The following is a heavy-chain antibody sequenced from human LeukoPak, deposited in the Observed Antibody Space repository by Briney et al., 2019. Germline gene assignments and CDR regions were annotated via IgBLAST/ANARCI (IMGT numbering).Heavy chain of an antibody. Sequence: GGSLRLSCAASGFTFSSFAMHWVRQAPGKGLEWVSSISSSSSYIHSADSVKGRFTISRDNAKSSLYLQMNSLRAEDTAVYYCARDLYDSGAYSSPIDYWGQGTLVTVSS. CDR3: ARDLYDSGAYSSPIDY. CDR2: ISSSSSYI. J-gene: IGHJ4*02. D-gene: IGHD3-22*01. V-gene: IGHV3-21*01. CDR1: GFTFSSFA.